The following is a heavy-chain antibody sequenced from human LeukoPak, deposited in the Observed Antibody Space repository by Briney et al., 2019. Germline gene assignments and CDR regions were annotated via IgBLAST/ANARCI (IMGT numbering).Heavy chain of an antibody. J-gene: IGHJ4*02. V-gene: IGHV1-18*04. CDR1: GYTFTSYG. CDR2: ISAYNGNT. CDR3: ARDFGAYYDILTGYYQCSFDY. D-gene: IGHD3-9*01. Sequence: ASVKVSCKASGYTFTSYGISWVRQAPGQGLEWMGWISAYNGNTNYAQKLQGRVTMTTDTSTSTAYTELRSLKSDDTAVYYCARDFGAYYDILTGYYQCSFDYWGQGTLVTVSS.